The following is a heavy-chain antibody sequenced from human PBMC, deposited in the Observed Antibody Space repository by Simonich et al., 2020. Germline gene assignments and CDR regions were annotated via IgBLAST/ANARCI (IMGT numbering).Heavy chain of an antibody. V-gene: IGHV1-2*02. J-gene: IGHJ5*02. CDR1: GYTFTGYY. D-gene: IGHD6-13*01. Sequence: QVQLVQSGAEVKKPGASVKVSCKASGYTFTGYYMHWVRQAPGQGLDGKGEINPYRGGTNNAQKFQGRGTMTRDTSIRTAYMELSRLRSDDTAVYYCAREEANGYSSSWNWFDPWGQGTLVTVSS. CDR3: AREEANGYSSSWNWFDP. CDR2: INPYRGGT.